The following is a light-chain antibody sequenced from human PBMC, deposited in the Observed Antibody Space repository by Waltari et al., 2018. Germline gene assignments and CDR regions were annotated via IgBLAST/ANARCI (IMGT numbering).Light chain of an antibody. V-gene: IGLV2-11*01. CDR2: DVN. CDR1: SSNIGDYNY. CDR3: CSYADSNTYA. J-gene: IGLJ1*01. Sequence: QSALTQPRSVSGSPGQSVTISCTGTSSNIGDYNYVSWYQQHPGKAPKLLIYDVNKWPSGVPDRFSGSESGNTASLTISGLQAEDEADYYCCSYADSNTYAFGTGTKVTVL.